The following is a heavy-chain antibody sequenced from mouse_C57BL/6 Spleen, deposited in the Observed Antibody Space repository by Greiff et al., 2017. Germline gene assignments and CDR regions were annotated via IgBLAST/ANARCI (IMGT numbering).Heavy chain of an antibody. CDR3: ARGEDGYLGFGY. CDR2: ISSGSSTL. CDR1: GFTFSDYG. Sequence: EVKLMESGGGLVKPGGSLKLSCAASGFTFSDYGMHWVRQAPEKGLEWVAYISSGSSTLYYADTVKGRFTISSDNAKNTLFLQMTSLRSEDTAMYYCARGEDGYLGFGYWGPGTTLTVSS. J-gene: IGHJ2*01. V-gene: IGHV5-17*01. D-gene: IGHD2-3*01.